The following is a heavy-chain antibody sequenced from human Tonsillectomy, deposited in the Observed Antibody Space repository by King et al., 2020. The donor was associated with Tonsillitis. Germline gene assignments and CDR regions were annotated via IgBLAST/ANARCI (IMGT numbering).Heavy chain of an antibody. Sequence: VTLKESGPALVKPTQTLTLTCTFSGFSLNSSEMRVSWIRQPPGKALEWLARIDWDDDKFYSTSLKTRLTISKDTSKNQLVLTMTNMDPVDTATYYCARIVTGAYNHDAFDIWGQGTMVTVSS. D-gene: IGHD5-24*01. CDR1: GFSLNSSEMR. V-gene: IGHV2-70*04. J-gene: IGHJ3*02. CDR3: ARIVTGAYNHDAFDI. CDR2: IDWDDDK.